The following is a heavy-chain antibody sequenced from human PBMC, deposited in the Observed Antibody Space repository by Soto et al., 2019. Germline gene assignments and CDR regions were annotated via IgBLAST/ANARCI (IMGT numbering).Heavy chain of an antibody. CDR1: GGSISSDF. J-gene: IGHJ2*01. Sequence: SETLSLTCAVSGGSISSDFWSWIGHRPGTGLEWIGHIYYSGRNNYIPSLKSRVTISLATSKNQCSLKLSSVTVADTAVYYCARLRWTDWYFDLWGRGTLVTVSS. CDR3: ARLRWTDWYFDL. V-gene: IGHV4-59*01. CDR2: IYYSGRN. D-gene: IGHD4-17*01.